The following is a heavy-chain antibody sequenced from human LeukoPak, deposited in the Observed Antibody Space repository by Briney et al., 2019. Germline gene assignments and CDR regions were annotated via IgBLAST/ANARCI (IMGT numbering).Heavy chain of an antibody. CDR3: ARGGRHYYGSGSYYIDY. Sequence: GASVNVSFKASGYTFTSYDINWVRQATGQGLEWMGWMNPNSGNTGYAQKFQGRVTMTRNTSISTAYMELSSLRSEDTAVYYCARGGRHYYGSGSYYIDYWGQGTLVTVSS. CDR1: GYTFTSYD. CDR2: MNPNSGNT. D-gene: IGHD3-10*01. J-gene: IGHJ4*02. V-gene: IGHV1-8*01.